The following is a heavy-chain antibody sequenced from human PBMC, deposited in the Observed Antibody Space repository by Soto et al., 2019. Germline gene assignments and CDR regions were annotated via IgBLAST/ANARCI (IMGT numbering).Heavy chain of an antibody. CDR3: ARERSGFSHRDHHYFDY. J-gene: IGHJ4*02. Sequence: SETLSLTCTVSGGSISSGGYYWSWIRQHPGKGLEWIGYIYYSGSTYYNPSLKSRVTISVDTSKNQFSLKLSSVTAADTAVYYCARERSGFSHRDHHYFDYWGQGTLVTVSS. CDR2: IYYSGST. CDR1: GGSISSGGYY. V-gene: IGHV4-31*03. D-gene: IGHD3-10*01.